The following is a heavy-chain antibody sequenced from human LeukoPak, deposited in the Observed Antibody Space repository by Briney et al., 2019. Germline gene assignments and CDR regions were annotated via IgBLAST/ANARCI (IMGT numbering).Heavy chain of an antibody. V-gene: IGHV4-39*07. CDR1: GGSISSSSYY. D-gene: IGHD1-26*01. CDR2: IYYSGST. J-gene: IGHJ4*02. Sequence: SETLSLTCTVSGGSISSSSYYWGWIRQPPGKGLEWIGSIYYSGSTYYNPSLKSRVTISVDTSKNQFSLKLSSVTAADTAVYYCARVSRTGATNDYWGQGTLVTVSS. CDR3: ARVSRTGATNDY.